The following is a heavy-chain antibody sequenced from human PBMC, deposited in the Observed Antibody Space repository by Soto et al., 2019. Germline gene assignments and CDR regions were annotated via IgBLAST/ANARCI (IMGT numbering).Heavy chain of an antibody. CDR1: GGSISSSSYY. J-gene: IGHJ5*02. Sequence: QLQLQESGPGLVKPSETLSLTCTVSGGSISSSSYYWGWIRQPPGKGLEWIGSIYYSGSTYYNPSLKSRVTIXXDXSXXQFPLKLSSVTAADTAVYYCARHLRSSGCLNWFDPWGQGTLVTVSS. D-gene: IGHD6-19*01. V-gene: IGHV4-39*01. CDR3: ARHLRSSGCLNWFDP. CDR2: IYYSGST.